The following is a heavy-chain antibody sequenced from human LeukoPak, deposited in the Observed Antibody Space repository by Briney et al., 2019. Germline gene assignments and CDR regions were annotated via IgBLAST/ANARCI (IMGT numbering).Heavy chain of an antibody. CDR2: VSAYNGNT. Sequence: ASVKVSCKASSYTFTSYAISWVRQAPGQGLEWMGWVSAYNGNTNYAQKFQGRVTMTTDASTTTAYMELRSLRSDDTAVYYCARPNDSGWPLGVMDVWGQGTTVTVSS. J-gene: IGHJ6*02. V-gene: IGHV1-18*01. CDR3: ARPNDSGWPLGVMDV. CDR1: SYTFTSYA. D-gene: IGHD6-19*01.